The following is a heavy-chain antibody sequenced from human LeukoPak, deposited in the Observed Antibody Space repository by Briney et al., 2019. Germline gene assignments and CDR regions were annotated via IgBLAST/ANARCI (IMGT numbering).Heavy chain of an antibody. CDR2: IDWDDDK. V-gene: IGHV2-70*11. CDR3: ARIRSGSYSMDY. Sequence: SGPTLVNPTQTLTLTCTFSGFSLSTNSMCVGWIRQPPGKALEWLARIDWDDDKYYSSSLKTRLTISKDTSKNQVVLTMTNMDPVDTATYYCARIRSGSYSMDYWGQGTLVIVSS. J-gene: IGHJ4*02. D-gene: IGHD1-26*01. CDR1: GFSLSTNSMC.